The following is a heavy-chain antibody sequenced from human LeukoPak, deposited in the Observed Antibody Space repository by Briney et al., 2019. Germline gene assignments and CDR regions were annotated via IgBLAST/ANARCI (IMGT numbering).Heavy chain of an antibody. CDR2: INSDGSST. Sequence: GGSLRLSCAASGFTFSSYWMHWVRQAPGKGLVWVSRINSDGSSTSYADSVKGRFTISSDNAKNTLYLQMNSLRAEDTAVYYCARADYGDYPNFDYWGQGTLVTVSS. D-gene: IGHD4-17*01. CDR1: GFTFSSYW. J-gene: IGHJ4*02. V-gene: IGHV3-74*01. CDR3: ARADYGDYPNFDY.